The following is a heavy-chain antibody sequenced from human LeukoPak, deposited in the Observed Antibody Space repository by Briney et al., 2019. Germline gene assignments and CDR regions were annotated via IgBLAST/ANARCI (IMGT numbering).Heavy chain of an antibody. Sequence: GGSLRLSCAASGFTFSHYWMTWVRQAPGKGLEWVANMKEDGSQETYVDSVKGRFTISRDNAKNSLYLQMNNVRAEDTAVYYCARYSYKHDCWGQGTLVTVSS. J-gene: IGHJ4*02. D-gene: IGHD2-15*01. CDR1: GFTFSHYW. CDR2: MKEDGSQE. V-gene: IGHV3-7*01. CDR3: ARYSYKHDC.